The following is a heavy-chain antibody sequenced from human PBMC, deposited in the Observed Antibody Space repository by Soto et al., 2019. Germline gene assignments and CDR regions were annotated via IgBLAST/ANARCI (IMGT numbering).Heavy chain of an antibody. CDR3: ARADTAMDSLDY. J-gene: IGHJ4*02. CDR1: GFTFSSYA. D-gene: IGHD5-18*01. CDR2: ISYDGSNK. V-gene: IGHV3-30-3*01. Sequence: QVQLVESGGGVVQPGRSLRLSCAASGFTFSSYAMHWVRQAPGKGLEWVAVISYDGSNKYYADSVKGRFTISRDNSKNTLYLQMNSLRAEDTAVYYCARADTAMDSLDYWGQGTLVTVSS.